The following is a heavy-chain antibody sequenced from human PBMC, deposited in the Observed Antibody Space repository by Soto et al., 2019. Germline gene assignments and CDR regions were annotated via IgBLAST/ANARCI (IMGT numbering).Heavy chain of an antibody. CDR3: ARHEATYYNFYGMDV. V-gene: IGHV5-51*01. CDR1: GYSFTTYW. J-gene: IGHJ6*02. CDR2: IHPGESDT. Sequence: PGESLKFSCKSYGYSFTTYWIAWVRQMPGKGLEWMGSIHPGESDTRYSPSFQGQVTISADRSITTAYLQWGSLKASDTAMYYCARHEATYYNFYGMDVWGQGTTVTVSS.